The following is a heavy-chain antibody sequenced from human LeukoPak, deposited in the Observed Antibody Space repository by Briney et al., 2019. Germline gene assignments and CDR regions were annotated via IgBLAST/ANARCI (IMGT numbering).Heavy chain of an antibody. V-gene: IGHV3-23*01. CDR2: ISGSGGST. CDR3: ATGRWGSQPSEFDL. Sequence: GGSLRLSCAASGFTLSSYAMSWVRQAPGKGLEWVSGISGSGGSTYYADSVKGRFTISRDNSRDTLYLQMNSLRAEDTAVYYCATGRWGSQPSEFDLWGRGTLVIVSS. CDR1: GFTLSSYA. J-gene: IGHJ2*01. D-gene: IGHD7-27*01.